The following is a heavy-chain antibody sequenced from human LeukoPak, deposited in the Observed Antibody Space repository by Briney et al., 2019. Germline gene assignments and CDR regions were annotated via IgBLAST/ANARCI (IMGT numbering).Heavy chain of an antibody. J-gene: IGHJ4*02. CDR2: ISSSSYI. D-gene: IGHD6-6*01. V-gene: IGHV3-21*01. CDR1: GFTFSSYS. Sequence: PGGSLRLSCAASGFTFSSYSMNWARQAPGKGLEWVSSISSSSYIYYADSVKGRFTISRDNAKNSLYLQMNSLRAEDTAVYYCARDPSIAAQVGFDYWGQGTLVTVSS. CDR3: ARDPSIAAQVGFDY.